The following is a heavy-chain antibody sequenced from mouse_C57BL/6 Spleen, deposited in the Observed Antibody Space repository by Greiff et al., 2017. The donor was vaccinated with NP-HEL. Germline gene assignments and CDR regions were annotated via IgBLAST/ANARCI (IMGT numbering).Heavy chain of an antibody. CDR3: TDLYYDYDGFAY. Sequence: EVKVVESGGGLVQPGGSMKLSCVASGFTFSNYWMNWVRQSPEKGLEWVAQIRLKSDNYATHYAESVKGRFTISRDDSKSSVYLQMNNLRAEDTGIYYCTDLYYDYDGFAYWGQGTLVTVSA. CDR1: GFTFSNYW. V-gene: IGHV6-3*01. D-gene: IGHD2-4*01. J-gene: IGHJ3*01. CDR2: IRLKSDNYAT.